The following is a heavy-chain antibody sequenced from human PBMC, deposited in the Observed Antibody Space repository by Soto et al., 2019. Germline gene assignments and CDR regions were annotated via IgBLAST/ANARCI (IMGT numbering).Heavy chain of an antibody. J-gene: IGHJ6*02. Sequence: SVKVSCKASGGTFSSYAISWVRQAPGQGLEWMGGIIPIFGTANYAQKFQGRVTITADKSTSTAYMELSGLRSEDTAVYYCARSRITVVTPVGKDVWGQGTTVTVSS. CDR2: IIPIFGTA. CDR1: GGTFSSYA. D-gene: IGHD2-21*02. CDR3: ARSRITVVTPVGKDV. V-gene: IGHV1-69*06.